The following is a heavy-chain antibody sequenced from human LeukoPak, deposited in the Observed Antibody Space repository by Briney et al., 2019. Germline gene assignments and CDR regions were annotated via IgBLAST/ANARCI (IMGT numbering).Heavy chain of an antibody. CDR2: ISGSGGST. V-gene: IGHV3-23*01. Sequence: GGSLRLSCAASGFTFSSYAMSWVRQAPGKGLEWVSAISGSGGSTYYADSVKGRFTISRDNSKNTLYLQMNSLRAEDTAVYYCAKERSPYYYDSSGYYLGDAFDIWGQGTMVTVSS. D-gene: IGHD3-22*01. CDR1: GFTFSSYA. CDR3: AKERSPYYYDSSGYYLGDAFDI. J-gene: IGHJ3*02.